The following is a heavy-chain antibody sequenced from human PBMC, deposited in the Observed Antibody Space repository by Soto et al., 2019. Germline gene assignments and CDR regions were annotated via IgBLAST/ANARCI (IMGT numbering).Heavy chain of an antibody. V-gene: IGHV3-33*01. CDR3: ARDKLTAVAADYYYYGMDV. CDR2: IWYDGSNK. J-gene: IGHJ6*02. Sequence: PGGSLRLSCAASGFTFSSYGMHWVRQAPGKGLEWVAVIWYDGSNKYYADSVKGRFTISRDNSKNTLYLQMNSLRAEDTAVYYCARDKLTAVAADYYYYGMDVWGQGTTVTVSS. D-gene: IGHD6-19*01. CDR1: GFTFSSYG.